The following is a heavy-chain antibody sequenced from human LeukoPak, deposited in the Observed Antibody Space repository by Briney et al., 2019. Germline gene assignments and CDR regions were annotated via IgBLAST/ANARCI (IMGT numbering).Heavy chain of an antibody. D-gene: IGHD5-24*01. CDR1: GLSVGGKY. J-gene: IGHJ4*02. V-gene: IGHV3-53*01. CDR3: APDDLTDGYKGY. Sequence: GGSLSLSCAVSGLSVGGKYMTWVRQAPGRGLEWVSVIFPNGNTNYADSVKGRFTIFRDNSKNTLYLQMNTLRAEDTAVYYCAPDDLTDGYKGYWGQGTLVTVSS. CDR2: IFPNGNT.